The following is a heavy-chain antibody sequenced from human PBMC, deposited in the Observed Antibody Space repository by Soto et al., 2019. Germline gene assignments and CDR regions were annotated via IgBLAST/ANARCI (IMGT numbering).Heavy chain of an antibody. Sequence: EVHLVESGGGLVQPGESLRLACAASGFTFSDYWMTWVRQAPGKGLEWVADIKKDESKKSYLDSVRGRFTISRDNARNSQYLQMDSLGAEDTALYYCARDVSPGRGPYYLDEFDMWGQGTMVTVSS. J-gene: IGHJ3*02. D-gene: IGHD3-22*01. CDR2: IKKDESKK. V-gene: IGHV3-7*05. CDR1: GFTFSDYW. CDR3: ARDVSPGRGPYYLDEFDM.